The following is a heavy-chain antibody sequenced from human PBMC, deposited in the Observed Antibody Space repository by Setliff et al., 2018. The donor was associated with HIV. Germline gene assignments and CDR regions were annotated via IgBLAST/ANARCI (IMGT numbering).Heavy chain of an antibody. Sequence: SQTLSLTCTVSAASIRNSYWTWIRQPAGKGLEWIGRIYPSGTINYNPSLKSRVTMSVDTSKNQFSLRLTSVSAADTALYYCAGSMGATKGSWFEPWGQGTLVTVSS. CDR1: AASIRNSY. J-gene: IGHJ5*02. V-gene: IGHV4-4*07. CDR2: IYPSGTI. CDR3: AGSMGATKGSWFEP. D-gene: IGHD1-26*01.